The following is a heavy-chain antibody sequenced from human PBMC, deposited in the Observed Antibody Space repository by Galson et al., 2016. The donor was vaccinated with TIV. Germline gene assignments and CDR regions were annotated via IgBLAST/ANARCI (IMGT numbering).Heavy chain of an antibody. CDR2: ISDSGDST. J-gene: IGHJ4*02. Sequence: SLRLSCAATGFTFSDYYMSCIRQAPGKGLEWVSAISDSGDSTYYADSVKGRFTISRANSMNTLYLQMDSLRAEDTAIYYCAKVRLFNGDYRDYWGQGTLVTVSS. CDR1: GFTFSDYY. V-gene: IGHV3-23*01. CDR3: AKVRLFNGDYRDY. D-gene: IGHD4-17*01.